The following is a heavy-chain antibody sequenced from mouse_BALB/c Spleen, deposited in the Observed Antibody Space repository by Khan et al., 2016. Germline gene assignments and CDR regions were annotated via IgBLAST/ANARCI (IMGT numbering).Heavy chain of an antibody. V-gene: IGHV5-6*01. J-gene: IGHJ2*01. CDR2: ISSGGSYT. D-gene: IGHD1-1*01. Sequence: EVELVESGGDLVKPGGSLKLSCAASGFTFSSYGMSWVRQTPDKRLEWVATISSGGSYTYYPDSVKGRFTLSRDNAKNTLYLQRSSLKSEDTAMYYCARISTTNYFDYWGQGTTLTVSS. CDR1: GFTFSSYG. CDR3: ARISTTNYFDY.